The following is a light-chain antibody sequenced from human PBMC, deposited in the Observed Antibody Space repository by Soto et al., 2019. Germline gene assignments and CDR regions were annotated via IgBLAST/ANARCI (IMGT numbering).Light chain of an antibody. CDR1: GNDVGAYNY. CDR3: CSYAGGYIYL. Sequence: QSVLTQPPSASETPGQTVSISCSGTGNDVGAYNYVSWYQQHPGRPPKLMIYDVTKWPSGVPERFSGSKSGNTASLTISGLQAEDEADYFCCSYAGGYIYLFGTGTKVNVL. J-gene: IGLJ1*01. CDR2: DVT. V-gene: IGLV2-11*01.